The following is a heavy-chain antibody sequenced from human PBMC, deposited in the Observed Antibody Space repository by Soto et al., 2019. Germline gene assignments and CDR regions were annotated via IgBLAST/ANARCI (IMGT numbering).Heavy chain of an antibody. CDR1: GFTFSSYE. CDR2: ISSSGSTI. J-gene: IGHJ6*02. D-gene: IGHD3-10*01. V-gene: IGHV3-48*03. CDR3: ARVDGSGSATYYYYGMDV. Sequence: LRLSCAASGFTFSSYEMNWVRQAPGKGLEWVSYISSSGSTIYYADSVKGRFTISRDNAKNSLYLQMNSLRAEDTAVYYCARVDGSGSATYYYYGMDVWGQGTTVTVSS.